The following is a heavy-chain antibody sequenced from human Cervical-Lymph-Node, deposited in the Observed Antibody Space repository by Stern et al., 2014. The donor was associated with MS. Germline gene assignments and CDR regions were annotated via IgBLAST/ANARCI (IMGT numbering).Heavy chain of an antibody. J-gene: IGHJ2*01. CDR1: GGSVSSTNW. CDR3: ARERQQYCNSEGCSYWYFDL. CDR2: IYHSWPP. V-gene: IGHV4-4*02. D-gene: IGHD2/OR15-2a*01. Sequence: QVQLQESGPGLVKPSGTLSLTCAVSGGSVSSTNWWSWVRQSPGKGLEWIGNIYHSWPPNCRPSLSSRVSISLDNSKNHLSLHLTSVTAADTAVYYCARERQQYCNSEGCSYWYFDLWGRGTLVTVSS.